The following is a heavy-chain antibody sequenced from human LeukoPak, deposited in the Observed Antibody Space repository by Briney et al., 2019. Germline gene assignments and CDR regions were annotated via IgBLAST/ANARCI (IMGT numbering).Heavy chain of an antibody. CDR3: ARDGRRYYYDSSGYSNWFDP. CDR2: IIPILGIA. J-gene: IGHJ5*02. CDR1: GGTFSSYA. D-gene: IGHD3-22*01. V-gene: IGHV1-69*04. Sequence: SVKVSCKASGGTFSSYAISWVRQAPGQGLEWMGRIIPILGIANYAQKFQGRVTITADKSTSTAYVELSSLRSEDTAVYYCARDGRRYYYDSSGYSNWFDPWGQGTLVTVSS.